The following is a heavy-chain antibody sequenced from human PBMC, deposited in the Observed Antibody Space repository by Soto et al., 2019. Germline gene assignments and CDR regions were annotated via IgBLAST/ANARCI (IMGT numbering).Heavy chain of an antibody. CDR2: FYYLGDT. J-gene: IGHJ4*02. CDR3: AGKVVATNNYFDS. Sequence: SETLSLTCTVSGGSISTSLYYWGWIRQPPGKGREWIGSFYYLGDTYYNPSLRSRVTISVDTSKNQLSLRLRTVTAADTAVYYCAGKVVATNNYFDSWGQGTLVTVSS. CDR1: GGSISTSLYY. V-gene: IGHV4-39*01. D-gene: IGHD2-15*01.